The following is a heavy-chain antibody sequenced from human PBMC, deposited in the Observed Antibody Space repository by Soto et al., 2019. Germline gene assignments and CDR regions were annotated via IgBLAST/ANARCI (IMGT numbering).Heavy chain of an antibody. V-gene: IGHV4-31*03. CDR2: IDYSGST. Sequence: QVQLQESGPGLVKPSQTLSLTCTVSGGSISSGGYYWSWIRQHPGKALEWIGYIDYSGSTYYNPSLKSRVTISVDTSKNQFSLKLSSVTAADTAVYSCARDSATLGNFGYWVQGTLVTVSS. D-gene: IGHD2-15*01. CDR3: ARDSATLGNFGY. CDR1: GGSISSGGYY. J-gene: IGHJ4*02.